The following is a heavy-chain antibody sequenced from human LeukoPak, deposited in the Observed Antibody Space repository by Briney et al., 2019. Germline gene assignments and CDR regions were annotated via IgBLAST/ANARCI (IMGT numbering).Heavy chain of an antibody. CDR3: ARLVTGTRAFDY. CDR2: IYYSQNT. D-gene: IGHD1-1*01. CDR1: GGSINSSDYY. J-gene: IGHJ4*02. Sequence: SETLSLTCSVSGGSINSSDYYWGWIRQPPGKGLEWIGNIYYSQNTYYNTSHKSRVTVSVDTSKNHFSLKLSSVTAADTAVYYCARLVTGTRAFDYWGQGTLVTVSS. V-gene: IGHV4-39*02.